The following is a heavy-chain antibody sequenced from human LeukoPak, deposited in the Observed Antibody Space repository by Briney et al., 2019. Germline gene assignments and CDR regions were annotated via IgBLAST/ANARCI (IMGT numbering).Heavy chain of an antibody. Sequence: GGSLRLSCAASGFTFSSYGMHWVRQAPGKGLEWVAVISYDGSNKYYADSVKGRFTISRDNSKNTLYLQMNSLRAEDTAVYYCAKLVAAAGTAPDFDYWGQGTLVTVSS. CDR2: ISYDGSNK. V-gene: IGHV3-30*18. D-gene: IGHD6-13*01. CDR3: AKLVAAAGTAPDFDY. J-gene: IGHJ4*02. CDR1: GFTFSSYG.